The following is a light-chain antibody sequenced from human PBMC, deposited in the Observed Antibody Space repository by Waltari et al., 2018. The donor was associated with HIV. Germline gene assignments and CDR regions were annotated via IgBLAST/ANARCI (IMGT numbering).Light chain of an antibody. CDR2: DND. CDR3: GTWDTSLNVWV. V-gene: IGLV1-51*01. J-gene: IGLJ3*02. CDR1: SSNIGNNP. Sequence: QSVLTQPPSVSAAPGQKVTISCSGSSSNIGNNPLCWYQPLPGTAPKLLIYDNDRRPSGIPDRFSGSKSGTSATLGVSGLQTGDEADYYCGTWDTSLNVWVFGGGTKLTVL.